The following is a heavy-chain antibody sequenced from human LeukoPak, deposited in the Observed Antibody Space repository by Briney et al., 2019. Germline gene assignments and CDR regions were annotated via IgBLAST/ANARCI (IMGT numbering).Heavy chain of an antibody. D-gene: IGHD6-6*01. CDR2: ISWNSGSI. CDR1: GFTFDDYA. Sequence: PGGSLRLSCAASGFTFDDYAMHWVRQAPGKGLEWVSGISWNSGSIGYADSVKGRFTISRDNAKNSLYLRMNSLRAEDMALYYCAKANSSSAPSVAFDIWGQGTMVTVSS. J-gene: IGHJ3*02. V-gene: IGHV3-9*03. CDR3: AKANSSSAPSVAFDI.